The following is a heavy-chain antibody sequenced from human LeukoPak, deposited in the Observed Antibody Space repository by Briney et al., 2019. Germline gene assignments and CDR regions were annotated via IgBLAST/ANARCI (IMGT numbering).Heavy chain of an antibody. CDR2: ISSSSTYM. V-gene: IGHV3-21*01. Sequence: GGSLRLSCAASGFTFSSYYMSWVRRAPGKGLEWVSSISSSSTYMFYADSVRGRFTISRDNAKNSLYLQMNSLRAEDTAVYYCARDRGSGWHTFDYWGQGTLVTVSS. CDR1: GFTFSSYY. CDR3: ARDRGSGWHTFDY. D-gene: IGHD6-19*01. J-gene: IGHJ4*02.